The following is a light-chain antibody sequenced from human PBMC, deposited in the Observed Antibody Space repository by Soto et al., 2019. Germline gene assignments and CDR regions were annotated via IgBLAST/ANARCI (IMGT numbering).Light chain of an antibody. V-gene: IGKV1-5*03. CDR3: QQYNRYSWT. CDR1: QSINNW. J-gene: IGKJ1*01. Sequence: DVQMTQSPSTLSASIGDRVTITCRASQSINNWLAWYHQKPGKAPRLLIYEAFSLENGVPSRFGGSGSGTEFTLTISSLQPDDFAPYYCQQYNRYSWTFGQGTKVDNK. CDR2: EAF.